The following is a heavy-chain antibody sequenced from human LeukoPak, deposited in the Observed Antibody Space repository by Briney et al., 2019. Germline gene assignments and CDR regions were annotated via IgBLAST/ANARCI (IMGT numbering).Heavy chain of an antibody. CDR3: ARGSKTRYQLRTPFDY. CDR2: IYHSGST. Sequence: SETLSLTCTVSGGSISSSSYYWGWIRQPPGKGLEWIGSIYHSGSTNYNPSLKSRVTISVDKSKNQFSLKLSSVTAADTAVYYCARGSKTRYQLRTPFDYWGQGTLVTVSS. J-gene: IGHJ4*02. D-gene: IGHD2-2*01. CDR1: GGSISSSSYY. V-gene: IGHV4-39*07.